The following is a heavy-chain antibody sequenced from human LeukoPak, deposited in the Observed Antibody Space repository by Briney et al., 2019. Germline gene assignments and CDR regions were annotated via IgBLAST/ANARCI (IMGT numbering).Heavy chain of an antibody. J-gene: IGHJ6*02. CDR3: ARPPLYSNPLVGMDV. Sequence: GGSLRLSCVDSGFTFTNAWMSWVRQAPGKGLEWTGRIKSKTDGETTNYAEPVRGRFTISRDDSKSAVYLQMNSLRAEDTAVYYCARPPLYSNPLVGMDVWGQGTTVTVSS. D-gene: IGHD4-11*01. CDR2: IKSKTDGETT. V-gene: IGHV3-15*01. CDR1: GFTFTNAW.